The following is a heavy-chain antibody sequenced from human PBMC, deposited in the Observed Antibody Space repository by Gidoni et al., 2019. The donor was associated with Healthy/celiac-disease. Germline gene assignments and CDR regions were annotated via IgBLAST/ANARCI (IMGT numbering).Heavy chain of an antibody. V-gene: IGHV3-30-3*01. Sequence: QVQLVESGGGVVQPGRSLSLSCAASGFTFRSYAMHWVRQAPGKGLEWVAVISYDGSKKYYADSVKGRFTISRDNSKNTLYMQMNSLRAEDTAVYYCARDTAAGGYYFDYWGQGTLVTVSS. CDR3: ARDTAAGGYYFDY. CDR1: GFTFRSYA. D-gene: IGHD6-13*01. J-gene: IGHJ4*02. CDR2: ISYDGSKK.